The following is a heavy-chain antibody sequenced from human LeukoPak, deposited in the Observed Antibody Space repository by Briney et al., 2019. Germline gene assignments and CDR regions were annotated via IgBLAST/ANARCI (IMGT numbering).Heavy chain of an antibody. CDR1: GFTFTSSA. V-gene: IGHV1-58*01. CDR3: AASPDYYDSSGYSYYFDY. J-gene: IGHJ4*02. D-gene: IGHD3-22*01. CDR2: IVVGSGNT. Sequence: ASVKVSCKASGFTFTSSAVQWVRQARGQRLEWIGWIVVGSGNTNYAQKFQERVTITRDMSTSTAYMELSSLRSEETAVYYCAASPDYYDSSGYSYYFDYWGQGTLVTVSS.